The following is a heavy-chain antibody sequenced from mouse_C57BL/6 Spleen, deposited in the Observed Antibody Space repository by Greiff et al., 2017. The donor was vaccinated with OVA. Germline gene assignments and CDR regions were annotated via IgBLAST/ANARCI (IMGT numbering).Heavy chain of an antibody. CDR2: ISSGGSYT. Sequence: EVQRVESGGDLVKPGGSLKLSCAASGFTFSSYGMSLVRQTPDKRLEWVATISSGGSYTYYPDSVKGRFTISRDNAKNTLYLQMSSLKSEDTAMYYCARHLTTVGDYFDYRGQGTTLTVSS. CDR1: GFTFSSYG. V-gene: IGHV5-6*01. D-gene: IGHD1-1*01. CDR3: ARHLTTVGDYFDY. J-gene: IGHJ2*01.